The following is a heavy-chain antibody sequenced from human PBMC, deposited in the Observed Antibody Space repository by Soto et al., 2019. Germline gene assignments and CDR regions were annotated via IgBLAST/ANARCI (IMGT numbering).Heavy chain of an antibody. J-gene: IGHJ3*02. V-gene: IGHV2-70*01. CDR1: GFSLSTSGMC. CDR2: IDWDDDK. D-gene: IGHD6-19*01. Sequence: SGPTLGNPTQTLTLTCTFSGFSLSTSGMCVSWIRQPPGKALEWLALIDWDDDKYYSTSLKTRLTISKDTSKNQVVLTITNMDPVDTATYYCARFQQCLGAFDIWGQGTMVTVTS. CDR3: ARFQQCLGAFDI.